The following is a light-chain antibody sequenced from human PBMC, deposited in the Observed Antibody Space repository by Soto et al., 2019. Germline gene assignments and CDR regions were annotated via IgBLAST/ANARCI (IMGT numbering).Light chain of an antibody. CDR3: MQALT. V-gene: IGKV2-28*01. Sequence: DIVMTQSPLSLPVTPGEPASISCRSSQSLLHSNGYNYLDWYLQKPGQSPQLLIYLGSNRASGVPYRFSGSGSGTDFTLKISRVEAEDFGVYYCMQALTFGQGTKLEIK. CDR2: LGS. CDR1: QSLLHSNGYNY. J-gene: IGKJ2*01.